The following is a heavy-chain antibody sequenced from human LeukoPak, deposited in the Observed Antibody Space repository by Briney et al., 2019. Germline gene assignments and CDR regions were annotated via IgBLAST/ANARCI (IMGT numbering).Heavy chain of an antibody. CDR3: ARARAGLVVVALDY. CDR2: IKQDGSEK. Sequence: GGSLRLSCAASGFTFSSYWMSWVRQAPGKGLEWVANIKQDGSEKYYVDSVKGRFTISRDNAKNSLYLQMNSLRAEDTAVYYCARARAGLVVVALDYWGQGTLVTVSS. V-gene: IGHV3-7*01. J-gene: IGHJ4*02. D-gene: IGHD2-15*01. CDR1: GFTFSSYW.